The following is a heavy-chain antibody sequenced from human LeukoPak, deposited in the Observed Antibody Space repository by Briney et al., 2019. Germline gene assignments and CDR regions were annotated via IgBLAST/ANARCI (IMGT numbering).Heavy chain of an antibody. CDR1: GGSINNYY. J-gene: IGHJ4*02. CDR3: ARDRAYYYDSSGYSPFDY. CDR2: IYYNGNT. D-gene: IGHD3-22*01. V-gene: IGHV4-59*12. Sequence: PSETLSLTCTVSGGSINNYYWSWIRQPPGKGLEWIGYIYYNGNTNYNPSLKSRVTISVDTSKNQFSLKLSSVTAADTAVYYCARDRAYYYDSSGYSPFDYWGQGTLVTVSS.